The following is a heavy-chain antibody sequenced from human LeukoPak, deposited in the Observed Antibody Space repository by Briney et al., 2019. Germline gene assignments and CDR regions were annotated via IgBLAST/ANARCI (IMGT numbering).Heavy chain of an antibody. Sequence: GASVKVSCKASGYTFTSYYMHWVRQAPGKGVEGMGIINPSGGSTTYAQKFQGRVTMTRDTSTSTVYMDLSSLRSEDTAVYYCARSYDSSGPTFDYWGQGTLVTVSS. CDR1: GYTFTSYY. CDR2: INPSGGST. V-gene: IGHV1-46*01. CDR3: ARSYDSSGPTFDY. J-gene: IGHJ4*02. D-gene: IGHD3-22*01.